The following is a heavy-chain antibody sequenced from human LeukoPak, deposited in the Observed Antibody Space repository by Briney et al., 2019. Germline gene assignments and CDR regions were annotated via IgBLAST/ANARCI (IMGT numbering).Heavy chain of an antibody. CDR2: ISSSGSTI. J-gene: IGHJ3*02. D-gene: IGHD2-2*01. V-gene: IGHV3-11*04. CDR3: ARDIRYCSSTSCWRAFDI. Sequence: GGSLRLSCAASGFTFSDYYMSWIRQAPGKGLEWVSCISSSGSTIYYADSVKGRFTISRDNAKNSLYLQMNSLRAEDTAVYYCARDIRYCSSTSCWRAFDIWGQGTMVTVSS. CDR1: GFTFSDYY.